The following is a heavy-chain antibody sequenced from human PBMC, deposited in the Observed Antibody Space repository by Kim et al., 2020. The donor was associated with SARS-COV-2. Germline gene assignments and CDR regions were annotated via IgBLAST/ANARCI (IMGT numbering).Heavy chain of an antibody. D-gene: IGHD3-3*01. CDR3: ARGRITIFGVEYYYYGMDV. J-gene: IGHJ6*02. V-gene: IGHV1-18*04. Sequence: ASVKVSCKASGYTFTSYGISWVRQAPGQGLEWMGWISAYNGNTNYAQKLKGRVTMTTDTSTSTAYMELSSLRSDDTAVYYCARGRITIFGVEYYYYGMDVWGRGFPVTVSS. CDR1: GYTFTSYG. CDR2: ISAYNGNT.